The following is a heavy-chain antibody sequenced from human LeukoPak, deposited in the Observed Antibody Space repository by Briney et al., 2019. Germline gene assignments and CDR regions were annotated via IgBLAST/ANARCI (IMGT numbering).Heavy chain of an antibody. J-gene: IGHJ5*02. CDR1: GGSISSSSYY. CDR2: IYYSGST. V-gene: IGHV4-39*07. Sequence: PSETLSLTCTVSGGSISSSSYYWGWIRHPPGKGLEWIGSIYYSGSTYYNPSLKSRVTISVDTSKNQFSLKLSSVTAADTAVYYCEEAVTAVDWFDPWGQGTLVTVSS. CDR3: EEAVTAVDWFDP. D-gene: IGHD4-23*01.